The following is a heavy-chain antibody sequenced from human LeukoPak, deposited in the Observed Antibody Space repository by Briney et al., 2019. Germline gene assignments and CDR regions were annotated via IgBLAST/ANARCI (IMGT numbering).Heavy chain of an antibody. D-gene: IGHD5-12*01. CDR2: IIPIFGTA. J-gene: IGHJ6*03. Sequence: SVKVYCKASGGTFSSYAISWVRQAPGQGLEWMGGIIPIFGTANYAQKFQGRVTITADKSTSTAYMELRSLRSDDTAVYYCARIPGRLRADYYYYYMDVWGKGTTVTVSS. CDR1: GGTFSSYA. V-gene: IGHV1-69*06. CDR3: ARIPGRLRADYYYYYMDV.